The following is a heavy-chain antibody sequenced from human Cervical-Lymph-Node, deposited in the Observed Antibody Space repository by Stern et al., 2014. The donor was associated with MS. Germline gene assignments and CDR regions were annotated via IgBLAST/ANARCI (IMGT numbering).Heavy chain of an antibody. CDR2: IYPGDSDT. V-gene: IGHV5-51*03. Sequence: VQLVESGAEVKKPGESLKISCKGSGFSFTSDSIPSVRRMPGKGLEWMGIIYPGDSDTRYSPSFQGQVTISADRSFSTAYLQWSSLKASDTAMYYCAKGGWNFFDYWGQGTLVTVSS. CDR1: GFSFTSDS. J-gene: IGHJ4*02. CDR3: AKGGWNFFDY. D-gene: IGHD6-19*01.